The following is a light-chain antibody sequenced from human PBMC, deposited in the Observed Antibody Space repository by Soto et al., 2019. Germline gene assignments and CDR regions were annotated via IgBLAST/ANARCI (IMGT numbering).Light chain of an antibody. CDR2: DAS. V-gene: IGKV3-15*01. CDR1: QSVSSSY. CDR3: HHYNSWPYT. J-gene: IGKJ2*01. Sequence: EIVLTQSPVTLSLSPGERATLSCRASQSVSSSYLAWYQQKPGQAPRLLIYDASTRAPGFPARFSGSGSGTEFTLTISSLQSEDFAVYYCHHYNSWPYTFGQGTKV.